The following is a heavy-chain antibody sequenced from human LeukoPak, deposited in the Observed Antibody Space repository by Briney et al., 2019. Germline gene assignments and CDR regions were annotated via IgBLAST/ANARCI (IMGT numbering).Heavy chain of an antibody. CDR1: GFTFSSYG. CDR3: ARVSAVAETVDY. V-gene: IGHV3-30*03. CDR2: ISYDGSNK. D-gene: IGHD6-19*01. Sequence: GGSLRLSCAASGFTFSSYGMHWVRQAPGKGLEWVAVISYDGSNKYYADSVKGRFTISRDNAKNSLYLQMNSLRAEDTAVYYCARVSAVAETVDYWGQGTLVTVSS. J-gene: IGHJ4*02.